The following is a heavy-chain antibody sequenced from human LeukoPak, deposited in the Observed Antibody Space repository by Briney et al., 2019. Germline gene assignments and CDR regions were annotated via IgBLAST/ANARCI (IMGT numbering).Heavy chain of an antibody. CDR2: INPKSGST. Sequence: ASVKLSCKPSRYTFTPYYMHWVRQSPGQEREWMGGINPKSGSTNYAQKFQGRVTMTRDKSISTAYMELSRLGSDDTAVYYSSSNGVAVAGYDYWGQGTLVTVSS. V-gene: IGHV1-2*02. CDR3: SSNGVAVAGYDY. J-gene: IGHJ4*02. D-gene: IGHD6-19*01. CDR1: RYTFTPYY.